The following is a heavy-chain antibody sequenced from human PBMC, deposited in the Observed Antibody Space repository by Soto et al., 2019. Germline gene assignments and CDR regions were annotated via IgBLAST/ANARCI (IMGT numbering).Heavy chain of an antibody. CDR1: GFTFSSYA. J-gene: IGHJ3*02. D-gene: IGHD2-15*01. CDR2: ISGSGGST. V-gene: IGHV3-23*01. Sequence: EVQLLESGGGLVQPGGSLRLSCAASGFTFSSYAMSWVRQAPGKGLEWVSAISGSGGSTYYADSVKGRFTISRDNSKNTLYLQMNSLRAEDTAVYYCANTQGGRDAFDIWGQGTMVTVSS. CDR3: ANTQGGRDAFDI.